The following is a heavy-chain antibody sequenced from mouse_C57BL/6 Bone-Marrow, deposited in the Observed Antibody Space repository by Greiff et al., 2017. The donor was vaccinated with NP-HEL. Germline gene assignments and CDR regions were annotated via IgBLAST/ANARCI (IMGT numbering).Heavy chain of an antibody. V-gene: IGHV14-4*01. Sequence: VQLQQSGAELVRPGASVKLSCTASGFNIKDYYMHWVKQRPEQGLEWIGWIDPENGDTEYASKFQGKATITADTSSNTAYLQLSSLTSEDTAVYYCTTPYCYGHYFDYWGQGTTLTVSS. CDR1: GFNIKDYY. CDR2: IDPENGDT. CDR3: TTPYCYGHYFDY. J-gene: IGHJ2*01. D-gene: IGHD1-1*01.